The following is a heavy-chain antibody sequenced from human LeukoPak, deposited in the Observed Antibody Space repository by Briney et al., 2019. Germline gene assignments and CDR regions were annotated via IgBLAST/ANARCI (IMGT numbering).Heavy chain of an antibody. Sequence: PGGSLRLSCAASGFTFSSYAMSWVRQAPGKGLEWVSAIRGSGDSTCYADSVKGRFTISRDNSKNTLYLQMNSLRVEDTAVYYCAKRFRGSSGLYYFDYWGQGTLVTVSS. CDR3: AKRFRGSSGLYYFDY. CDR1: GFTFSSYA. J-gene: IGHJ4*02. CDR2: IRGSGDST. V-gene: IGHV3-23*01. D-gene: IGHD6-13*01.